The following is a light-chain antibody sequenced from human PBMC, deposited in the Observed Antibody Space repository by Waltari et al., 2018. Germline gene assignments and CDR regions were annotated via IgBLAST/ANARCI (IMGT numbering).Light chain of an antibody. CDR1: SSDVGVYSF. CDR3: SSYTSSSVV. CDR2: DFS. J-gene: IGLJ2*01. Sequence: QSALTQPASLSGSPGQSITISCTGISSDVGVYSFVSWYQQHPGKAPELVVYDFSNRPSGVSNRVSGSNSGGTAARTSSGLQAEDEADYFCSSYTSSSVVFGGGTKLTVL. V-gene: IGLV2-14*03.